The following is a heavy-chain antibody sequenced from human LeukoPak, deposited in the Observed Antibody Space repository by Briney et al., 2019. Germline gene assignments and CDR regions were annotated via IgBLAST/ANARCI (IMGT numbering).Heavy chain of an antibody. J-gene: IGHJ4*02. CDR2: IYYSGST. CDR1: GGSISSYY. V-gene: IGHV4-59*01. CDR3: ARGPLPNDPRAHYFDY. Sequence: SETLSLTCTVSGGSISSYYWSWIRQPPGKGLEWIGYIYYSGSTNYNPSLKSRVTISVDTSKNQFPLKLSSVTAADTAVYYCARGPLPNDPRAHYFDYWGQGTLVTVSS. D-gene: IGHD1-1*01.